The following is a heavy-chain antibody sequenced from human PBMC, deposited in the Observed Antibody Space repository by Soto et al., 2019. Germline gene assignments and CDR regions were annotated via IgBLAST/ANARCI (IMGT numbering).Heavy chain of an antibody. CDR1: GFTFSSYG. CDR2: IWYDGSNK. J-gene: IGHJ5*02. CDR3: ARDAVTYCGGDCYSWNWFDP. D-gene: IGHD2-21*02. Sequence: PGGSLRLSCAASGFTFSSYGMHWVRQAPGKGLEWVAVIWYDGSNKYYADSVKGRFTISRDNSKNTLYLQMNSLRAEDTAVYYCARDAVTYCGGDCYSWNWFDPWGQGTLVPVSS. V-gene: IGHV3-33*01.